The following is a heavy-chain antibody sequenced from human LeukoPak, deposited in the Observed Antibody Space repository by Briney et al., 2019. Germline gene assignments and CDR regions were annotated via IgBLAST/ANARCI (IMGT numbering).Heavy chain of an antibody. D-gene: IGHD2-21*01. Sequence: PGGSLRLSCAASGFTFSSYAMSWVRQAPGKGLGWVSAISGSGGSTYYADSVKGRFTISRDNSKSTLYLQMDSLRAEDTAVYYCAKFLPTHIVVANYYFDYWGQGTLVTVSS. CDR3: AKFLPTHIVVANYYFDY. V-gene: IGHV3-23*01. J-gene: IGHJ4*02. CDR1: GFTFSSYA. CDR2: ISGSGGST.